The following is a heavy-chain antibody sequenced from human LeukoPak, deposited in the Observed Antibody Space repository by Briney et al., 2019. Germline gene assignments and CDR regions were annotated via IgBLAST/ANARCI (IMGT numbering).Heavy chain of an antibody. D-gene: IGHD3-10*01. Sequence: SETLSLTCTVSGGSISSYYWSWIRQPPGKGLEWIGYIYYSGSTNYNPSLKSRVTISVDTSKNQFSLKLSSVTAADTAVYYCARSSVRYYGSGSYPFVWGQGTLVTVSS. CDR1: GGSISSYY. CDR2: IYYSGST. V-gene: IGHV4-59*08. J-gene: IGHJ4*02. CDR3: ARSSVRYYGSGSYPFV.